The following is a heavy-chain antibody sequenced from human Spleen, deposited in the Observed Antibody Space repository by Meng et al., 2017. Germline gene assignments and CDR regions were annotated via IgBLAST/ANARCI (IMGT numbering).Heavy chain of an antibody. CDR3: ARISPSSTLSIFFDI. D-gene: IGHD2-21*01. Sequence: SGPTLVKPTPTLTLTCTFSRFSLSTSGMRVSWIRQPPGNTLELLARIDCDDEKFYTTSLRARLTITRDTSKNQVDLTMTNMDPVDTATYYCARISPSSTLSIFFDIWGQGTVVTVSS. CDR2: IDCDDEK. J-gene: IGHJ4*02. CDR1: RFSLSTSGMR. V-gene: IGHV2-70*04.